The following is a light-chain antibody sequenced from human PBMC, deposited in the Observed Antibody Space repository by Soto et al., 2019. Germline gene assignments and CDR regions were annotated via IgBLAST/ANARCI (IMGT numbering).Light chain of an antibody. CDR2: EGS. CDR3: CSYAGSSTYV. CDR1: SSDVGSYNL. J-gene: IGLJ1*01. Sequence: GSPGQSITISCTGTSSDVGSYNLVSWYQQHPGKAPKLMIYEGSKRPSGVSNRFSGSKSGNTASLTISGLQAEDEADYYCCSYAGSSTYVFGTGTKVTVL. V-gene: IGLV2-23*01.